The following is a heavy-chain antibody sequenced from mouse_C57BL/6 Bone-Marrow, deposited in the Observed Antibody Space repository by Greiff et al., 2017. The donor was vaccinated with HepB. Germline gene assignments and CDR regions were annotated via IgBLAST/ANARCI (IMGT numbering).Heavy chain of an antibody. J-gene: IGHJ4*01. Sequence: VKLQESGAELVKPGASVKISCKASGYAFSSYWMNWVKQRPGKGLEWIGQIYPGDGDTNYNGKFKGKATLTADKSSSTAYMQLSSLTSEDSAVYFCARGLPDSSGYAMDYWGQGTSVTVSS. V-gene: IGHV1-80*01. D-gene: IGHD3-2*02. CDR1: GYAFSSYW. CDR3: ARGLPDSSGYAMDY. CDR2: IYPGDGDT.